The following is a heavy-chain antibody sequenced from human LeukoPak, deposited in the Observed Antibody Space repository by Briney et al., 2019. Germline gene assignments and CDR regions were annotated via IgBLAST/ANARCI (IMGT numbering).Heavy chain of an antibody. J-gene: IGHJ4*02. Sequence: GGSLRLSCAASGFTFSSYSMNWVRQAPGKGLEWVSSISSSSSYIYYADSVKGRFTISRDNAKNSLYLQMNSLRAEDTAVYYCAKPQPGAPPLPFDHWGQGTLVTVSS. CDR2: ISSSSSYI. CDR3: AKPQPGAPPLPFDH. CDR1: GFTFSSYS. V-gene: IGHV3-21*01. D-gene: IGHD1-1*01.